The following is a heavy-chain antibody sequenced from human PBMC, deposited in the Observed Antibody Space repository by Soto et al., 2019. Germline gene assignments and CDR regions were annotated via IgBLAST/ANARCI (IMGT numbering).Heavy chain of an antibody. J-gene: IGHJ6*02. CDR3: ARRGVTAMDFYYYYYGMDV. Sequence: SVKVSCKASGGTFSSYAISWVRQAPRQGLEWMGGIIPIFGTANYAQKFQGRVTITADKSTSTAYMELSSLRSGDTAVYYCARRGVTAMDFYYYYYGMDVWGQGTTVTVSS. CDR2: IIPIFGTA. D-gene: IGHD5-18*01. CDR1: GGTFSSYA. V-gene: IGHV1-69*06.